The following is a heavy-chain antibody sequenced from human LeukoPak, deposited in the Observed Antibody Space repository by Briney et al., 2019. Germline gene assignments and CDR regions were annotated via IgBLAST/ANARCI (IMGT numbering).Heavy chain of an antibody. D-gene: IGHD3-9*01. V-gene: IGHV4-4*07. CDR3: ARHNGFDRGYYYYMDA. CDR2: VYTSGIT. Sequence: SETLSLTCTASGGFINSYYWSWIRQPAGKGLEWIGRVYTSGITNYNPSLKSRITMSVDTSKNQFSLKLTSVTAADTAVYYCARHNGFDRGYYYYMDAWGKGTTVTVSS. CDR1: GGFINSYY. J-gene: IGHJ6*03.